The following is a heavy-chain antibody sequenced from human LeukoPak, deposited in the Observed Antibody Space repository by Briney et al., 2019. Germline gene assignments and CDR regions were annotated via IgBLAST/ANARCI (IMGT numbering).Heavy chain of an antibody. CDR1: GGSISSYY. CDR3: ARVSFGYGYFDY. V-gene: IGHV4-59*08. D-gene: IGHD5-18*01. CDR2: VSDSGKT. Sequence: SETLSLTCTVSGGSISSYYWSWVRQPPGKGREWIGYVSDSGKTEYNPSRKSRVTMSVDTSKNQFSLKLTSVTAADTAFYYCARVSFGYGYFDYWGQGTLVTVSS. J-gene: IGHJ4*02.